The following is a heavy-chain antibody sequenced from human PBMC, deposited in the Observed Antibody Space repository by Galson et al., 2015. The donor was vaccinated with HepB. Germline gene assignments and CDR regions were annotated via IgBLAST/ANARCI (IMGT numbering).Heavy chain of an antibody. V-gene: IGHV3-7*01. CDR2: IKEDGSEK. CDR1: GFTFSNYW. CDR3: ARVGRRLQSF. D-gene: IGHD5-24*01. J-gene: IGHJ4*02. Sequence: SLRLSCAASGFTFSNYWMCWVRQAPGKGLAWVANIKEDGSEKYYVDSVNGRFTISRDNAKNSLYLQMNSLRAEDTAVYYCARVGRRLQSFWGQGTLVTVSS.